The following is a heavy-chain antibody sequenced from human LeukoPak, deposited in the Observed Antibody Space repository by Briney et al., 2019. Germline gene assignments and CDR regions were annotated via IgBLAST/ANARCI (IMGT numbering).Heavy chain of an antibody. J-gene: IGHJ5*02. CDR3: ARGLRAARLAS. V-gene: IGHV4-34*01. D-gene: IGHD6-6*01. Sequence: SETLSLTCAVSGGSFSGYYWSWIRQPPGKGLEWIGEMNESGGTTYNPSLKSRVTMSVDPSKNQLPLKLTSVTAADTAVYYCARGLRAARLASWRQGTLVTVSS. CDR1: GGSFSGYY. CDR2: MNESGGT.